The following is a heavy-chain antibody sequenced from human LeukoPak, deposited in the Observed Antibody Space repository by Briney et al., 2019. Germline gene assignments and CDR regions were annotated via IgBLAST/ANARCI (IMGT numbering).Heavy chain of an antibody. V-gene: IGHV4-31*03. CDR2: IYSSGST. CDR1: GGSISSGGYY. D-gene: IGHD6-6*01. Sequence: PSETLSLTCSVSGGSISSGGYYWHWIRQHPGKGLEWIGNIYSSGSTYYNPSLESRVTISVDTSKNQFSLKLTSVTAADTAVYYCARTHSGFSSSSDGVKDYWGQGTLVTVSS. CDR3: ARTHSGFSSSSDGVKDY. J-gene: IGHJ4*02.